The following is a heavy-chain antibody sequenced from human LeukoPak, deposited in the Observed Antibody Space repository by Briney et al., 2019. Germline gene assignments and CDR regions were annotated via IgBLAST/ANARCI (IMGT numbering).Heavy chain of an antibody. CDR1: GGSFSGYY. CDR2: IYYSGST. J-gene: IGHJ6*03. D-gene: IGHD6-13*01. CDR3: ARGGGDSSSWYGPTYYYYYYYMDV. V-gene: IGHV4-59*01. Sequence: SETLSLTCAVYGGSFSGYYWSWIRQPPGKGLEWIGYIYYSGSTNYNPSLKSRVTISVDTSKNQFSLKLSSVTAADTAVYYCARGGGDSSSWYGPTYYYYYYYMDVWGKGTTVTVSS.